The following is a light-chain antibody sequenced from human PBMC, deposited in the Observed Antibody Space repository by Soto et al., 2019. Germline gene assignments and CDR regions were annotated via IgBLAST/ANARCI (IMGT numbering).Light chain of an antibody. CDR1: EGLSSNY. CDR3: QQCGSART. CDR2: GAS. V-gene: IGKV3-20*01. Sequence: EIVLTQSPGTLSLSPWDRATLSCRASEGLSSNYLAWLQQKPGQAPRLLIYGASSRATGIPDRFSGSGSGTDFTLTISGLEPEDFAVYYCQQCGSARTFGQGTKVDIK. J-gene: IGKJ1*01.